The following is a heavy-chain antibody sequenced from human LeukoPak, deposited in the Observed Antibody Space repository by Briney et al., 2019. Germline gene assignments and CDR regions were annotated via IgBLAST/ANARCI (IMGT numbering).Heavy chain of an antibody. J-gene: IGHJ4*02. CDR1: GYTFTSYA. CDR2: INAGNGNT. V-gene: IGHV1-3*01. D-gene: IGHD5-18*01. Sequence: ASVKVSCKASGYTFTSYAMHWVRQAPGQRLEWMGCINAGNGNTKYSQKFQGRVTITRDTSASTAYMELSSLRSEDTAVYYCARVFKGYSSSYYFDYWGQGTLVTVSS. CDR3: ARVFKGYSSSYYFDY.